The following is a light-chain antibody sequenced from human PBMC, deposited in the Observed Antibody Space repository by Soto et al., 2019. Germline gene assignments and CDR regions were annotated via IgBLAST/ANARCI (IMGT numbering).Light chain of an antibody. CDR2: DAS. V-gene: IGKV1-5*01. J-gene: IGKJ1*01. Sequence: DIQMTQFPSTLAASVGDRVTITCRLSQSISSWLAWYQQKPGKATKLLIYDASSLESGVPSRFSGSVSGTEFTLTISSLQPDDFATYYCQQYNRYSPWTFGQGTKVDI. CDR1: QSISSW. CDR3: QQYNRYSPWT.